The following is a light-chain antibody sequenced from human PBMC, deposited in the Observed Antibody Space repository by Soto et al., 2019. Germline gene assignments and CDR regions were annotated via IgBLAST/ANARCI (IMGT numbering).Light chain of an antibody. CDR1: QSVSSDY. V-gene: IGKV3-20*01. J-gene: IGKJ1*01. CDR3: QQYSSSRT. CDR2: GAS. Sequence: EIGLTQSPNTLSLSTGERATLSCRASQSVSSDYLVWYQQKPGQAPRLLIYGASSRATGIPARFSGSGSGTEFTLTISSLQSEDFAVYYCQQYSSSRTFGQGTKVDIK.